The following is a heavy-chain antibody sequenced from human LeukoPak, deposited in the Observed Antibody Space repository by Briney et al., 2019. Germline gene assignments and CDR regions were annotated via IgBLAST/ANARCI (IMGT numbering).Heavy chain of an antibody. CDR2: IYTSGST. D-gene: IGHD6-19*01. Sequence: SETLSLTCTVSGGSISSGSYYWSWIRQPAGKGLEWIGRIYTSGSTNYNPSLKSRVTILVDTPKNQFSLKLSSVTAADTAVYYCAKLGQVAGLDYWGQGTLVTVSS. V-gene: IGHV4-61*02. CDR1: GGSISSGSYY. CDR3: AKLGQVAGLDY. J-gene: IGHJ4*02.